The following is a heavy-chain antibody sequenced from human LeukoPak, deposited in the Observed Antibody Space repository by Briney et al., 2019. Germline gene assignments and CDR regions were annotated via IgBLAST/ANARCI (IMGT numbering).Heavy chain of an antibody. CDR3: ARERYCSSTSCSPIMDV. D-gene: IGHD2-2*01. CDR2: IWYDGSNK. CDR1: GFTFSSYG. J-gene: IGHJ6*02. Sequence: GGSLRLSCAASGFTFSSYGMHWVRQAPGKGLEWVAVIWYDGSNKYYADSVKGRFTTSRDNSKNTLYLQMNSLRAEDTAVYYCARERYCSSTSCSPIMDVWGQGTTVTVSS. V-gene: IGHV3-33*01.